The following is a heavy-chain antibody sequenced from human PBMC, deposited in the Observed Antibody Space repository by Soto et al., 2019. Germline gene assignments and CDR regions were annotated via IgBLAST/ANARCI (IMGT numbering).Heavy chain of an antibody. J-gene: IGHJ6*02. Sequence: GGSLRLSCAASGFSFSSYGMHWVRQVPGQGPEWVAVISYDGSKETYADSVKGRFTISRDNSKNTLYLQMNSLRVEDTALYYCAKEGRQWLTYYYYGMDVWGQGTAVTVSS. CDR2: ISYDGSKE. D-gene: IGHD6-19*01. CDR3: AKEGRQWLTYYYYGMDV. CDR1: GFSFSSYG. V-gene: IGHV3-30*18.